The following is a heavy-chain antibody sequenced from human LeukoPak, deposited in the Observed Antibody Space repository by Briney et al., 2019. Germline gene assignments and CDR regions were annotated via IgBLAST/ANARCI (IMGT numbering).Heavy chain of an antibody. Sequence: SETLSLTCAVYGGSFSGYYWSWIRRPPGKGLEWIGEINHSGSANYNPSLKSRVTISVDTSKNQFSLKLSSVTAADTAVYYCARGAGYCSSTSCYGTGPSFDYWGQGTLVTVSS. V-gene: IGHV4-34*01. CDR2: INHSGSA. D-gene: IGHD2-2*01. CDR1: GGSFSGYY. CDR3: ARGAGYCSSTSCYGTGPSFDY. J-gene: IGHJ4*02.